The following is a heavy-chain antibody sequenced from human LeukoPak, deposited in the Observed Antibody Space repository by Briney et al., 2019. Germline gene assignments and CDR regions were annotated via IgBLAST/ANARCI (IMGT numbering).Heavy chain of an antibody. CDR1: GGSISSYY. CDR2: IYYSGST. D-gene: IGHD2-15*01. CDR3: ARESGNCSGGSCYDY. Sequence: SETLPLTCTVSGGSISSYYWSWIRQPPGKGLEWIGYIYYSGSTNYNPSLKSRVTISVDTSKNQFSLKLSSVTAADTAVYYCARESGNCSGGSCYDYWGQGTLVTVSS. V-gene: IGHV4-59*01. J-gene: IGHJ4*02.